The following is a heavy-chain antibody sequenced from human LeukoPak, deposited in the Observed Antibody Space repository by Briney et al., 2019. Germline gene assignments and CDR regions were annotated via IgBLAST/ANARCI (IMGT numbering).Heavy chain of an antibody. Sequence: GESLKIPCKGSGYSFTSYWIGWVRQMPGKGLEWMGTIYPGDSDTRYSPSFQGQVTISADKSISTAYLQWSSLKASDTAMYYCARSGIRRGPAFDIWGQGTMVTVSS. J-gene: IGHJ3*02. CDR1: GYSFTSYW. CDR3: ARSGIRRGPAFDI. D-gene: IGHD1-1*01. CDR2: IYPGDSDT. V-gene: IGHV5-51*01.